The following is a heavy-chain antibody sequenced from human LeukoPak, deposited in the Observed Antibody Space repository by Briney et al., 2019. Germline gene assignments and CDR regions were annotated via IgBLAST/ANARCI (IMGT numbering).Heavy chain of an antibody. V-gene: IGHV4-34*01. CDR3: ARNKWELDY. D-gene: IGHD1-26*01. Sequence: SETLSLTCAVYGGSFSGFYWSWIRQPPGKGLEWIGEINHSGSTNYNPSLKSRVTISVDTSKNQFSLKLSSVTAADTAVYYCARNKWELDYWGQGTLVTVSS. CDR2: INHSGST. CDR1: GGSFSGFY. J-gene: IGHJ4*02.